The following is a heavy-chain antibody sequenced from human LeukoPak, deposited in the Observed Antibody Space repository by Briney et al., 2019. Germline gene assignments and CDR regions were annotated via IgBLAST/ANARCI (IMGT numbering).Heavy chain of an antibody. CDR1: GYKFSTYW. V-gene: IGHV5-51*01. D-gene: IGHD5-12*01. CDR2: IYPDDSDT. CDR3: ARGLGTVARFDY. Sequence: PGESLKISCKGSGYKFSTYWVAWVRQMPGKGLEWMGIIYPDDSDTRYSPSFQGQVTISADKSITTAYLQWSSLKASDTAMYYCARGLGTVARFDYWGQGTLVTVSA. J-gene: IGHJ4*02.